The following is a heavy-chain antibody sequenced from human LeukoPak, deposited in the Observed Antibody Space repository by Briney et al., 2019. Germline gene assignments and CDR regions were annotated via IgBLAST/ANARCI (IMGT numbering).Heavy chain of an antibody. J-gene: IGHJ5*02. D-gene: IGHD1-7*01. CDR1: GGSISSGGYY. CDR2: IDHSGNT. CDR3: ARDRGTSWFGP. Sequence: SETLSLTCTVSGGSISSGGYYWSWIRQYPGKGQEWIGYIDHSGNTYYNPSLKSRVTISVDTSKNQFSLNLSSVTAADTAVYYWARDRGTSWFGPRGQGILVTVSS. V-gene: IGHV4-31*03.